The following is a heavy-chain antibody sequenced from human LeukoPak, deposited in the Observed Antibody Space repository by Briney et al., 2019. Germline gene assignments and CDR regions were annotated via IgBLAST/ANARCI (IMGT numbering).Heavy chain of an antibody. CDR1: GGSISSSY. J-gene: IGHJ6*03. CDR2: IYYSGST. V-gene: IGHV4-59*12. CDR3: ARDRSYYYYYMDV. Sequence: SETLSLTCAVSGGSISSSYWSWIRQPPGKGLEWIGYIYYSGSTIYNPSLKSRGTISVDTSKNHFSLKLSSVTAADTAVYYCARDRSYYYYYMDVWGKGTTVTVSS.